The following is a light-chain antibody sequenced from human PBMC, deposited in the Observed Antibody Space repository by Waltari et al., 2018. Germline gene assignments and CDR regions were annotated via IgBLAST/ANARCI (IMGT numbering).Light chain of an antibody. CDR3: QQYHNWWT. J-gene: IGKJ1*01. CDR1: QSGSSH. Sequence: IVMTQSPATLSVSPGERATLSCRPSQSGSSHLAWFQQKPVQAPRLLTYHASTRATGVAASFSGSGSGTEFTLTISSLQSEDFVVYYCQQYHNWWTFGQGTKVEIK. CDR2: HAS. V-gene: IGKV3-15*01.